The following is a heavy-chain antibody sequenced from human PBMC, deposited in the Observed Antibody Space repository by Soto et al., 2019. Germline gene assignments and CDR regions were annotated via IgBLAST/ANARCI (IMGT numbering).Heavy chain of an antibody. D-gene: IGHD2-8*02. CDR1: GGSITSYY. Sequence: QVQLQESGPGLVKPSETLSLTCTVSGGSITSYYWSWIRQPPGKGLEWIGYIYYSGITDYNPSLKRRVTRSVDTSKSQFSLKLSSVTAADTAVYYCARGGGVYYFDYWGQGTLVTVSS. J-gene: IGHJ4*02. CDR3: ARGGGVYYFDY. CDR2: IYYSGIT. V-gene: IGHV4-59*01.